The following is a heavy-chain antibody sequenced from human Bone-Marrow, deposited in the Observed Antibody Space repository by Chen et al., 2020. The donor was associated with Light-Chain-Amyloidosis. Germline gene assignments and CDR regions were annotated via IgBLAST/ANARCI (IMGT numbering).Heavy chain of an antibody. Sequence: EVQLEQSGPEVKKPGESLKVSCKGSGSALPNYWVCWGPQMPGKGLEWMGVIYPDYSDASYSPSFEGQVTISADKSITTAYLQWRSLKASDTAMYYCARRRDGYNFDYWGQGTLVTVSS. CDR3: ARRRDGYNFDY. V-gene: IGHV5-51*01. CDR1: GSALPNYW. CDR2: IYPDYSDA. D-gene: IGHD5-12*01. J-gene: IGHJ4*02.